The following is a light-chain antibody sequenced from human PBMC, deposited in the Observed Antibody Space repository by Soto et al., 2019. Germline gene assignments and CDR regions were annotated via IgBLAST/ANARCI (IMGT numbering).Light chain of an antibody. CDR3: SSFASSSTLVL. J-gene: IGLJ2*01. V-gene: IGLV2-14*01. CDR1: SSDIGAYDY. CDR2: EVN. Sequence: QSALTQPASLSGSPGQSITISCTGTSSDIGAYDYVSWFQQHPGKAPKLMISEVNNRPSGVSNRFSGSKSGNTAYLTISGLQVEDEAEYYCSSFASSSTLVLFGGGTKLTVL.